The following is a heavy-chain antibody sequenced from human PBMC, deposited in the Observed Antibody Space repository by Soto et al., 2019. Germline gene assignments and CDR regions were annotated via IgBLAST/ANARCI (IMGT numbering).Heavy chain of an antibody. CDR1: GFTFSSYS. V-gene: IGHV3-21*01. D-gene: IGHD3-9*01. CDR3: ARDGPGDFDWRNDAFEI. J-gene: IGHJ3*02. CDR2: ISSSSSYI. Sequence: PGGSLRLSCAASGFTFSSYSMNWVRQAPGKGLEWVSSISSSSSYIYYADSVKGRFTISRDNAKNSLYLQMNSLRAEDTAVYYCARDGPGDFDWRNDAFEIWGQGTMVTGSS.